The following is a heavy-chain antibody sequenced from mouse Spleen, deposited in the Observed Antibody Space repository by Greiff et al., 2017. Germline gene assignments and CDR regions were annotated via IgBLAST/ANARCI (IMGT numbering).Heavy chain of an antibody. D-gene: IGHD1-1*01. J-gene: IGHJ4*01. CDR1: GFNIKDYY. CDR3: ARMYYGSSYVGNAMDY. Sequence: EVQLQQSGAELVRPGALVKLSCKASGFNIKDYYMHWVKQRPEQGLEWIGWIDPENGNTIYDPKFQGKASITADTSSNTAYLQLSSLTSEDTAVYYCARMYYGSSYVGNAMDYWGQGTSVTVSS. V-gene: IGHV14-1*02. CDR2: IDPENGNT.